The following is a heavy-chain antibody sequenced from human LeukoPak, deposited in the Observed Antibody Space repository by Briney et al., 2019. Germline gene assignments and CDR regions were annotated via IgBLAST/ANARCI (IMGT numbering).Heavy chain of an antibody. D-gene: IGHD3-10*01. CDR1: GFTFSSYA. CDR3: AKGNYYGSGSFSNSALDI. J-gene: IGHJ3*02. CDR2: ISASGGNT. V-gene: IGHV3-23*01. Sequence: PGGSLRLSCAASGFTFSSYAMSWVRQAPGKGLEWVSTISASGGNTFYADSVRGRFTISRDNSKNTLYLQMNSLRAEDTAVYYCAKGNYYGSGSFSNSALDIWGQGTMVTVSS.